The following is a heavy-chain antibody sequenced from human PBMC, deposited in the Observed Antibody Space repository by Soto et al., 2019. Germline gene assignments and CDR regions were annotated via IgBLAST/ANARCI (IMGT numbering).Heavy chain of an antibody. D-gene: IGHD3-3*02. CDR2: IMPVFATP. V-gene: IGHV1-69*12. Sequence: QVQLMQSGAEVKKPGSSVKVSCKASGGSFSTSAISWVRQAPGEGLEWVGGIMPVFATPDYAQKFQGRVTISADESTTTAYLALTSLTADDTAVYYCARDKDRQQLGGNYYYILDVWGQGTVITVSS. CDR1: GGSFSTSA. CDR3: ARDKDRQQLGGNYYYILDV. J-gene: IGHJ6*02.